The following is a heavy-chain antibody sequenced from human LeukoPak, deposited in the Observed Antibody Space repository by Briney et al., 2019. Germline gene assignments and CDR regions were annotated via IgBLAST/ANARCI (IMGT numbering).Heavy chain of an antibody. D-gene: IGHD6-19*01. CDR2: ISGSGGST. Sequence: GGSLRLSCAASGFTFSAYAMRWVRQPPGKGLELVSAISGSGGSTYYADSVKGRFTILRDNTQNKLDLQMISLRAEDTAVYYCAKVGPVPGSNYMDVWENGTTVTVSS. CDR1: GFTFSAYA. CDR3: AKVGPVPGSNYMDV. V-gene: IGHV3-23*01. J-gene: IGHJ6*03.